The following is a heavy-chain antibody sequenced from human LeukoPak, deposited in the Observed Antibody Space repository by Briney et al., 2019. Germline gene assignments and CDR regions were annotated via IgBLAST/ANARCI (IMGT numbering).Heavy chain of an antibody. D-gene: IGHD6-19*01. CDR3: AAQWLVLGAFDI. CDR1: GFTFSSYA. Sequence: GGSLRLSCAASGFTFSSYAMSWVRQAPGKGLEWVSAISGSGGSTYYADSVKGRFTISRDDSKNTLYLQMNSQRAEDTAVYYCAAQWLVLGAFDIWGQGTMVTVSS. V-gene: IGHV3-23*01. J-gene: IGHJ3*02. CDR2: ISGSGGST.